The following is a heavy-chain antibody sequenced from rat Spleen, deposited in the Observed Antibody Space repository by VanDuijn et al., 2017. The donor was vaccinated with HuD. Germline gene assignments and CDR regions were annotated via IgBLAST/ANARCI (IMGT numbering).Heavy chain of an antibody. CDR3: ARSSYYDGSWRPFTY. J-gene: IGHJ3*01. Sequence: ELQLQESGPGLVKPSQSLSLTCSVTGYSITSSYRWNWIRKFPGNKLEWMAYISYSGTIGYNPSLKSRVSITRDTSKNQFFLHLNSITTEDTATYYCARSSYYDGSWRPFTYWGQGTLVTVSS. CDR1: GYSITSSY. CDR2: ISYSGTI. V-gene: IGHV3-1*01. D-gene: IGHD1-12*02.